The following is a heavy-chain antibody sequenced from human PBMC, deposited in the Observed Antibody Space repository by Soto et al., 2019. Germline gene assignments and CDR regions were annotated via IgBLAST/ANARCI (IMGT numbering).Heavy chain of an antibody. D-gene: IGHD2-15*01. CDR3: ARVRGEKIGYCSGGSCYEFDY. CDR1: GYTFTSYG. V-gene: IGHV1-18*01. J-gene: IGHJ4*02. Sequence: VQLVQSGAEVKKPGASVKVSCKASGYTFTSYGISWVRQAPGQGLEWMGWISAYNGNTNYAQKLQGRVTMTTDTSTSTAYMELRSLRSDDTAVYYCARVRGEKIGYCSGGSCYEFDYWGQGTLVTVSS. CDR2: ISAYNGNT.